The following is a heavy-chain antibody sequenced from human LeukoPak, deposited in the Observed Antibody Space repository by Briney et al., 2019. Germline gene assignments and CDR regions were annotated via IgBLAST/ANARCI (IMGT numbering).Heavy chain of an antibody. V-gene: IGHV1-69*06. CDR1: GGSFSSYA. J-gene: IGHJ4*02. D-gene: IGHD3-16*02. Sequence: SVKVSCKASGGSFSSYAISWVRQAPGLGLEWMGGIVPVFGTPNYAQKFQGRVTITADKSTSTAYMELSSLRSEDTAVYYCASSVWGSYRYTVYWGQGTLVTVSS. CDR3: ASSVWGSYRYTVY. CDR2: IVPVFGTP.